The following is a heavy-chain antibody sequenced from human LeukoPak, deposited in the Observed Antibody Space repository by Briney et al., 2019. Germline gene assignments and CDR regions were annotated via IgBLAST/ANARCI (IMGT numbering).Heavy chain of an antibody. CDR3: AKESGKFDY. Sequence: GGSLRLSCVASGLNFDDSAMHWVRQAPGKGLEWVSLISADGGSTFSADSVKGRFSVSRDNSKNSLYLQMNSLRSEDTAMYYCAKESGKFDYWGQGTLVAVSS. CDR2: ISADGGST. CDR1: GLNFDDSA. V-gene: IGHV3-43*02. J-gene: IGHJ4*02.